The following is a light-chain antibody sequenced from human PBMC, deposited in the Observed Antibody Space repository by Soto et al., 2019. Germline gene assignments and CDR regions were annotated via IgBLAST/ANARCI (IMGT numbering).Light chain of an antibody. CDR1: SSDVGSYNL. CDR2: EVS. CDR3: CSYAGSSTSYV. Sequence: QSVLTQPASVSGSPGQSITISCTGTSSDVGSYNLVSWYQQHPGKAPKLMIYEVSKRPSGVSNRFSGSKSGNTASLTISGLQAEDEANYYCCSYAGSSTSYVFGPGTKSPS. J-gene: IGLJ1*01. V-gene: IGLV2-23*02.